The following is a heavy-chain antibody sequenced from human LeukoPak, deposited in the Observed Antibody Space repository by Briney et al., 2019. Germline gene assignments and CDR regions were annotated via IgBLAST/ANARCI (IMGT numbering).Heavy chain of an antibody. CDR3: ARLTDSSVDY. Sequence: KPSETLSLTCAVYGGSFSGYYWSWIRQPPGKGLEWIGEINHSGSTYYNPSLKSRVTISVDTSKNQFSLKLSSVTAADTAVYYCARLTDSSVDYWGQGTLVTVSS. CDR1: GGSFSGYY. D-gene: IGHD3-22*01. J-gene: IGHJ4*02. CDR2: INHSGST. V-gene: IGHV4-34*01.